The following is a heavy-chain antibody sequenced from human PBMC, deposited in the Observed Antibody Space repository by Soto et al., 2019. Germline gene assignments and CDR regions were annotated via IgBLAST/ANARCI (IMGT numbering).Heavy chain of an antibody. CDR2: ISTDGSTT. V-gene: IGHV3-74*01. D-gene: IGHD2-2*01. CDR1: GFTFSTYW. J-gene: IGHJ4*02. Sequence: EVQLVESGGGLVQPGGSLRLSCAATGFTFSTYWMHWVRHGPGKGLVWVSRISTDGSTTTYADSVKGRFTISRDNAKNPIYLQMTSPRAEDTAVYYCARATGSNHPFDYWGLGSLVTVSS. CDR3: ARATGSNHPFDY.